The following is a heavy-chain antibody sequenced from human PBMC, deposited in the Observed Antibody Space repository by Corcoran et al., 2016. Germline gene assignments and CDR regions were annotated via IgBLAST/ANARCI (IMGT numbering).Heavy chain of an antibody. CDR1: GFTFSNTW. CDR3: AKNGGNLDN. D-gene: IGHD3-16*01. CDR2: IKEDGSDK. Sequence: EVQLVQSGGGLVQPGGSLRLSCAASGFTFSNTWMSWVRQAPGKGLEWVANIKEDGSDKNYVDSGKGQFTISRDNAKNSLNLQMNNLRADDTAVYYCAKNGGNLDNWGQGTLVTVSS. J-gene: IGHJ4*02. V-gene: IGHV3-7*03.